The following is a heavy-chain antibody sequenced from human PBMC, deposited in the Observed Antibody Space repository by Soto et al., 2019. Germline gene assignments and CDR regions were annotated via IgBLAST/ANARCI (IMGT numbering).Heavy chain of an antibody. J-gene: IGHJ5*02. Sequence: PETLSLRYSVSGGSISSSSYFWGWIRQPPGKGLEWIGSIYYSGSTYYNPSLKSRVTVSVDTSKNQFSLKLSSVTAADTAVYYCARHPSDFWFDPWGQGTLVTVS. D-gene: IGHD2-21*02. CDR3: ARHPSDFWFDP. V-gene: IGHV4-39*01. CDR1: GGSISSSSYF. CDR2: IYYSGST.